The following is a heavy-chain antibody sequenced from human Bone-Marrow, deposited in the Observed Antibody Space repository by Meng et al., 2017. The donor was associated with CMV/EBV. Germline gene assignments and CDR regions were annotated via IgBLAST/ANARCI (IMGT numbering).Heavy chain of an antibody. CDR3: VKVDFGGAAFDH. Sequence: GGSLRLSCAASGFTYGDYAMHWVRQAPGKGLEWVSGISWSSGTIGYADSVKGRFTISRDNAKNSLYLQMNGLRAEDTALYYCVKVDFGGAAFDHWGQGTLVTVYS. CDR2: ISWSSGTI. V-gene: IGHV3-9*01. D-gene: IGHD3-16*01. J-gene: IGHJ4*02. CDR1: GFTYGDYA.